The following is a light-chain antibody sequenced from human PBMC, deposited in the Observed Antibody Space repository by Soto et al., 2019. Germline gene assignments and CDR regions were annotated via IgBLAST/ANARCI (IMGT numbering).Light chain of an antibody. CDR3: SSYTTNHTRV. CDR1: SNDIGGYNY. J-gene: IGLJ3*02. V-gene: IGLV2-14*01. Sequence: QSVLTQPASVSGSPGQSITFSCTGTSNDIGGYNYVSWFQHHPDKAPKLIIYEVYDRPSGVSNRFSGSKSGNTASLTISGLQPEDEADYYCSSYTTNHTRVFGGGTKSPS. CDR2: EVY.